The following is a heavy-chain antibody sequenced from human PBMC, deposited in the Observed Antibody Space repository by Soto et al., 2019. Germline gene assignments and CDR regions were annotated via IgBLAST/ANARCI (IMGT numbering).Heavy chain of an antibody. D-gene: IGHD2-21*02. V-gene: IGHV2-5*02. CDR3: AYSRCGGDCLQSYSSHYYYGLDV. J-gene: IGHJ6*02. Sequence: QITLKESGPTLVKPTQTLTLTCTISGFSLNTGGVGVGWIRQPPGKALEWLALIYWDDDKRYSPSLKSRLTITKATYKNQVVLTMTNMDPLDTATYYCAYSRCGGDCLQSYSSHYYYGLDVWGQGTTVTVSS. CDR1: GFSLNTGGVG. CDR2: IYWDDDK.